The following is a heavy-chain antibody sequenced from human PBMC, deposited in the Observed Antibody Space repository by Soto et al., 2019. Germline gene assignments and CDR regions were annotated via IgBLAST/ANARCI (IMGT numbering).Heavy chain of an antibody. J-gene: IGHJ6*02. Sequence: RASVKVSWKTSAYFFTAYYIHWGRQTPGQGLEWMGWINPNTGATNYPQKFQGRVTMTSDTSISTAYMELSSLMSDDTAVYYCAREHNPDHYYHGMDVWGQGSTVTVSS. CDR1: AYFFTAYY. CDR3: AREHNPDHYYHGMDV. V-gene: IGHV1-2*02. D-gene: IGHD1-1*01. CDR2: INPNTGAT.